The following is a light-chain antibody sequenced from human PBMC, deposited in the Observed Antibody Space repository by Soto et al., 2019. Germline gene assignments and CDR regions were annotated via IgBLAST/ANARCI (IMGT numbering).Light chain of an antibody. CDR1: QGISNW. J-gene: IGKJ5*01. V-gene: IGKV1D-12*01. CDR3: QQANSFPRT. Sequence: DLPMTQSPSSVSASVGDRVTITCRASQGISNWLAWYQQKPGEAPKLLIYAASSLQGGGPTRFSGSGSGTDFTLTISSLQPEDFATYYCQQANSFPRTFGQGTRLEIK. CDR2: AAS.